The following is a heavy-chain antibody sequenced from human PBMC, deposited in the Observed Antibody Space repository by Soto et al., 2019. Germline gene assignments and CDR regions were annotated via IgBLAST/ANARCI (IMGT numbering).Heavy chain of an antibody. Sequence: QVQLVQSGAEVKKPGASVKVSCKASGYTFTHYGITWVRQAPGQGLEWMGWINSFSGATNYPQKLQGRLSTTTDTSTNTVYMELRNLKSDDTAVYYCARDLHSGGKYWYFDIWGRGTLVTVSS. V-gene: IGHV1-18*01. CDR2: INSFSGAT. D-gene: IGHD2-15*01. J-gene: IGHJ2*01. CDR1: GYTFTHYG. CDR3: ARDLHSGGKYWYFDI.